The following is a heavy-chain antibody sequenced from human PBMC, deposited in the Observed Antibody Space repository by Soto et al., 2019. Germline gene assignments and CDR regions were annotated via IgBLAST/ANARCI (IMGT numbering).Heavy chain of an antibody. CDR1: GGAISTYY. V-gene: IGHV4-4*07. D-gene: IGHD3-3*01. CDR2: IYSSGST. Sequence: SETLSLTCTVSGGAISTYYWTWIRQPAGKGLEWIGRIYSSGSTKYNPSLQSRVSMSLDTSNNQFSLRLTSVTAADTAVYYGARGQRFSDWFDPWGQGTLVTVPQ. CDR3: ARGQRFSDWFDP. J-gene: IGHJ5*02.